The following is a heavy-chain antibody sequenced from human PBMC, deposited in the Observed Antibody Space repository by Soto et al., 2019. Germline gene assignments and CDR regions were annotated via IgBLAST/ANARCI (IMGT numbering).Heavy chain of an antibody. CDR2: IWYDGSNK. Sequence: HPGGSLRLSCAASGFTFSSYGMHWVRQAPGKGLEWVAVIWYDGSNKYYADSVKGRFTISRDNSKNTLYLQMNSLRAEDTAVYYCARDRDWRAAWYYYYGMDVWGQGTTVTVSS. CDR1: GFTFSSYG. V-gene: IGHV3-33*01. J-gene: IGHJ6*02. D-gene: IGHD1-1*01. CDR3: ARDRDWRAAWYYYYGMDV.